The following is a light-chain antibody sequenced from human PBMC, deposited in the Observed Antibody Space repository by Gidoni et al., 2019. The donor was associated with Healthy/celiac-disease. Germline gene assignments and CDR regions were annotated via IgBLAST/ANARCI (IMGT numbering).Light chain of an antibody. V-gene: IGKV1-39*01. CDR3: QQRYSTPIT. CDR2: AAS. J-gene: IGKJ5*01. CDR1: QSISSY. Sequence: DIQMTQSPSSLSASVGDRVTITCLASQSISSYLNWYQQKPGKAPKLLIYAASSLQSGVQSRFSGSGSGTEFTLTISSLQPEDFATYYCQQRYSTPITCGQGTRLEIK.